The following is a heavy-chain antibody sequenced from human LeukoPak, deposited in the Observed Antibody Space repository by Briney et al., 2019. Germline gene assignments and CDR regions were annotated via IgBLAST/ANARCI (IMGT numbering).Heavy chain of an antibody. CDR1: GGSFSGYY. CDR2: INHSGST. V-gene: IGHV4-34*01. J-gene: IGHJ6*03. D-gene: IGHD2-2*01. Sequence: SETLSLTCAVYGGSFSGYYWSWIRQPPGKGLEWIGEINHSGSTNYDPSLKSRVTISVDTSKNQFSLKLSSVTAADTAVYYCARVKAIYCSSTSCYGGTYYYMDVWGKGTTVTVSS. CDR3: ARVKAIYCSSTSCYGGTYYYMDV.